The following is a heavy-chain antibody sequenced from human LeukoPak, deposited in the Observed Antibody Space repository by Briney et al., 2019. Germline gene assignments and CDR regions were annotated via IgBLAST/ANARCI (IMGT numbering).Heavy chain of an antibody. D-gene: IGHD3-22*01. CDR3: ASLYDSSGYQNPFDY. V-gene: IGHV1-69*13. Sequence: ASVKVSCKASGGTFSSYAISWVRQAPGQGLEWMGGIFPIFGTANYAQKFQGRVTITADESTSTAYMEPSSLRSEDTAVYYCASLYDSSGYQNPFDYWGQGTLVTVSS. J-gene: IGHJ4*02. CDR1: GGTFSSYA. CDR2: IFPIFGTA.